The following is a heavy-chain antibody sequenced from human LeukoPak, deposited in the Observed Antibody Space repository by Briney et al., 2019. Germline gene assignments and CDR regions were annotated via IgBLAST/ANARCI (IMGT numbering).Heavy chain of an antibody. V-gene: IGHV4-39*07. CDR2: IYYSGST. Sequence: SETLSLTCTVSGGSISSSSYYWGWIRQPSGKGLEWIGSIYYSGSTYYNPSLKSRVTISVDTSKNQFSLKLSSVTAADTAVYYCARDRAVAGFGWFDPWGQGTLVTVSS. J-gene: IGHJ5*02. D-gene: IGHD6-19*01. CDR3: ARDRAVAGFGWFDP. CDR1: GGSISSSSYY.